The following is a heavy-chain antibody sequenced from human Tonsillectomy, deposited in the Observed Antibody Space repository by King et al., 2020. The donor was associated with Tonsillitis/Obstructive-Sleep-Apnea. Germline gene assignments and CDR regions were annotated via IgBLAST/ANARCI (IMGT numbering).Heavy chain of an antibody. V-gene: IGHV3-30*18. CDR2: ISYDGRKE. D-gene: IGHD3-3*01. CDR1: GVTFSSYG. J-gene: IGHJ6*03. Sequence: VQLVESGGGVVQPGRSLRLSCAVSGVTFSSYGMHWVRQAPGKGLEWVAVISYDGRKEDYGDSVKGRVTVSRDNSKSTLYLQMNSLRAEDTAVYYCAKARSGSYYYYHMDVWGIGTTVTVSS. CDR3: AKARSGSYYYYHMDV.